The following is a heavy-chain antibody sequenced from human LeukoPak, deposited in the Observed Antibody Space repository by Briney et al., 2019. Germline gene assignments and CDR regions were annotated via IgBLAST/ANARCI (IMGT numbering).Heavy chain of an antibody. V-gene: IGHV4-38-2*01. Sequence: KPSETLSLTCAVSGYSISSGYYWGWIRQPPGKGLEWIGSIYHSGSTYYNPSLKSRVTISVDTSKNQFSLKLSSVTAADTAVYYCAALGYCSSTSCYGRGFDYWAREPWSPSPQ. D-gene: IGHD2-2*01. J-gene: IGHJ4*02. CDR3: AALGYCSSTSCYGRGFDY. CDR2: IYHSGST. CDR1: GYSISSGYY.